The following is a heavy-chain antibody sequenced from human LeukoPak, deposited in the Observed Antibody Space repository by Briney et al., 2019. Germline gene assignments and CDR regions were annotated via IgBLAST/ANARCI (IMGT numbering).Heavy chain of an antibody. D-gene: IGHD1-1*01. CDR1: GGTFSSYA. CDR3: ARAMNLVGTYNWFDP. J-gene: IGHJ5*02. V-gene: IGHV1-69*13. Sequence: SVKVSCKASGGTFSSYAISWVRQAPGQGLEWTGGIIPIFGTANYAQKFQGRVTITADESTSTAYMELSSLRSEDTAVYCCARAMNLVGTYNWFDPWGQGTLVTVSS. CDR2: IIPIFGTA.